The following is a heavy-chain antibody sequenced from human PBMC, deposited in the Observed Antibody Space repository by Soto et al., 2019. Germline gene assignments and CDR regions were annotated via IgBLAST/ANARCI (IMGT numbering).Heavy chain of an antibody. D-gene: IGHD2-15*01. CDR2: IIPIFGTA. CDR1: GGTFSSYA. J-gene: IGHJ4*02. CDR3: ARADCSGGSCYLDY. V-gene: IGHV1-69*13. Sequence: ASVKVSCKASGGTFSSYAISWVRQAPGQGLEWMGGIIPIFGTANYAQKFQGRVTITADESTSTAYMELSSLRSEDTAVYYCARADCSGGSCYLDYWGQGTLVTVSS.